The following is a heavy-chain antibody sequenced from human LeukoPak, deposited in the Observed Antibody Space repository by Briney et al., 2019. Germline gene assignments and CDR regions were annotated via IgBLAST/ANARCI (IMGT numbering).Heavy chain of an antibody. CDR1: GFTFSSYA. CDR2: ISGSGGST. J-gene: IGHJ4*02. D-gene: IGHD3-22*01. Sequence: PGGSLRLSCAASGFTFSSYAMSWVRQAPGKGLEWVSAISGSGGSTYYADSVKGRFTISRDNSKNTLYLQMNSLRAEDTAVYYCAKGGYYYDSSGYYLYYFDYWGQGTLVTVSS. CDR3: AKGGYYYDSSGYYLYYFDY. V-gene: IGHV3-23*01.